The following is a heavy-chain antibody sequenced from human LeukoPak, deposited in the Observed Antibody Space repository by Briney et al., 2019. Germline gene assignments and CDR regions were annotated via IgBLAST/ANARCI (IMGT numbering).Heavy chain of an antibody. V-gene: IGHV4-59*01. Sequence: PSETLSLTCTVSGGSISSYYWSWIRQPPGKGLEWIGYIYHSGNTYYNPSLKSRVTISIHNSKNQFSLKVNSVTAADTAVYYCARDRNYYDSSGPPYYYSALDVWGQGTTVTVSS. CDR3: ARDRNYYDSSGPPYYYSALDV. J-gene: IGHJ6*02. CDR1: GGSISSYY. D-gene: IGHD3-22*01. CDR2: IYHSGNT.